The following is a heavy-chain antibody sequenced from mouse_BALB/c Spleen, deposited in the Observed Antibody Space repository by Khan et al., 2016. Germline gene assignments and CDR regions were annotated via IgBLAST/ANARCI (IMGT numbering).Heavy chain of an antibody. CDR1: GFDFSRYW. V-gene: IGHV4-1*02. CDR3: ARAGYYGYLVN. Sequence: EVKLLESGGGLVQPGGSLKVSCAASGFDFSRYWMSWVRQAPGKGLEWIGEINPDSGTINYTPSLKVKFIISRDNAKNTLYLQMSKVRSEDTAPYYCARAGYYGYLVNWGQGTLVTVSA. CDR2: INPDSGTI. J-gene: IGHJ3*01. D-gene: IGHD1-1*01.